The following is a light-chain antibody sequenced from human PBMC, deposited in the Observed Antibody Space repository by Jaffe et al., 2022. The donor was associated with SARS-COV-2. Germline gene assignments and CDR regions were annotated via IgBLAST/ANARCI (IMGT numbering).Light chain of an antibody. CDR2: QDT. Sequence: SYELTQPPSVSVSPGQTASITCSGDKLGDKYACWYQQKPGQSPVLLIYQDTKRPSGIPERFSGSNSGNTATLTISGTQAMDEADYYCQAWDSGVVFGGGTKLTVL. V-gene: IGLV3-1*01. J-gene: IGLJ2*01. CDR1: KLGDKY. CDR3: QAWDSGVV.